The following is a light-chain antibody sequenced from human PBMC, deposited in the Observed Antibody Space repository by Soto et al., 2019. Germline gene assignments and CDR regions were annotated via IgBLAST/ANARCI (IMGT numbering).Light chain of an antibody. CDR1: QSVSSSY. J-gene: IGKJ5*01. Sequence: EIVLTKSPGTLSLSPGERATLCCRASQSVSSSYLAWYQQKPGQAPRLLIYDISNRATGIPARFSGSGSGTDFTLTISSLEPEDFAVYYCQQRSNWPPITFGQGTRLEIK. CDR2: DIS. CDR3: QQRSNWPPIT. V-gene: IGKV3D-20*02.